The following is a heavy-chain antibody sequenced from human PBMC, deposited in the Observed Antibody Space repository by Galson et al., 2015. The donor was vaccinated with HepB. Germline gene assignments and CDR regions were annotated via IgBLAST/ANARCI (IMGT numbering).Heavy chain of an antibody. V-gene: IGHV3-43*01. CDR1: GFTFNDHT. Sequence: SLRLSCAASGFTFNDHTMHWVRQGPGKGLEWVSLISQDGSRTYYADSVKGRFTISRDNSKNSLYLQMKSLRPVDTALYYCTKEWEDGYNSAFHIWGQGTMVTVSS. CDR2: ISQDGSRT. D-gene: IGHD5-24*01. J-gene: IGHJ3*02. CDR3: TKEWEDGYNSAFHI.